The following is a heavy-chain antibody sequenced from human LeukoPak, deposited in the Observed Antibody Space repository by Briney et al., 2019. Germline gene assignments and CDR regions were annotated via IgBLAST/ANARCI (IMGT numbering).Heavy chain of an antibody. J-gene: IGHJ4*02. Sequence: SETLSLTCTVSGGSISSSSYYWSWIRQPAGKGLEWIGRIYTSGSTNYNPSLKSRVTMSVDTSKNQFSLKLSSVTAADTAVYYCAREFSSGLGYWGQGTLVTVSS. CDR2: IYTSGST. CDR1: GGSISSSSYY. CDR3: AREFSSGLGY. V-gene: IGHV4-61*02. D-gene: IGHD6-19*01.